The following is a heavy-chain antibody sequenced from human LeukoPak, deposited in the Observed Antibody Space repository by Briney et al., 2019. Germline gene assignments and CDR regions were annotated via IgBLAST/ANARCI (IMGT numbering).Heavy chain of an antibody. CDR3: AMYYYDSSGYYIDGHFDY. CDR2: IYYSGST. D-gene: IGHD3-22*01. V-gene: IGHV4-59*11. CDR1: GGSISSHY. J-gene: IGHJ4*02. Sequence: SETLSLTXTVSGGSISSHYWSWIRQPPGKGLEWIGHIYYSGSTNYNPSLKSRVTISVDTSKNQFSLKLSSVTAADTAVYYCAMYYYDSSGYYIDGHFDYWGQGTLVTVSS.